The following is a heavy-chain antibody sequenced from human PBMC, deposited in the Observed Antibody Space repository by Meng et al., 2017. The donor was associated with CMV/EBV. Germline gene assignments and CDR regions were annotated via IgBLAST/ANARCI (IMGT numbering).Heavy chain of an antibody. CDR3: ARGEYSSSSSGYYYYYGMDV. Sequence: GSLRLSCAASGFTVSSNYMSWVRQAPGKGLEWVSVIYSGGSTYYADSVKGRFTISRDNSKNTLYLQMNSLRAEDTAVYYCARGEYSSSSSGYYYYYGMDVWGQGTTVTVSS. CDR2: IYSGGST. CDR1: GFTVSSNY. J-gene: IGHJ6*02. V-gene: IGHV3-53*01. D-gene: IGHD6-6*01.